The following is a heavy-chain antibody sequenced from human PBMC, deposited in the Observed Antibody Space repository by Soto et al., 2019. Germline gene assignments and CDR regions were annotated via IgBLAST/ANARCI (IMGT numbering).Heavy chain of an antibody. CDR1: GFTVSSTY. D-gene: IGHD6-13*01. CDR2: IYGGGST. V-gene: IGHV3-53*01. CDR3: ARGGRGGVAVAGVGFDI. Sequence: PGGSLRLSCAAPGFTVSSTYMNWVRQAPGKGLEWVSVIYGGGSTYYADSVKGRFTISRDNSKNTLYLQLNSLTAEDTAVYCCARGGRGGVAVAGVGFDIWGQGTMVTVSS. J-gene: IGHJ3*02.